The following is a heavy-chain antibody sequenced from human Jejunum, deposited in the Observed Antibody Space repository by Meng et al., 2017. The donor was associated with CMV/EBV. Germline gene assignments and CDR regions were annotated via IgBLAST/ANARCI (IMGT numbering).Heavy chain of an antibody. V-gene: IGHV3-23*01. CDR3: AKDLKPDGAWDFDS. CDR2: ITKGSTR. J-gene: IGHJ4*02. D-gene: IGHD4-17*01. CDR1: GFTFNTYS. Sequence: ACGFTFNTYSLAWVRQAQGKGLEWVASITKGSTRSYADSVRGRFTISRDNSKTTVYLQMNSLRAEDTALYYCAKDLKPDGAWDFDSWGPGTPVTVSS.